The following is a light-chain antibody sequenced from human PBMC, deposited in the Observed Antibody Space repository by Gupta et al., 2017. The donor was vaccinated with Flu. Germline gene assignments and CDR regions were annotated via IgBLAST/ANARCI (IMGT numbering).Light chain of an antibody. CDR2: KDS. Sequence: SYELTQPQSVSVSSGPTATIICSGESLPKQYAYWYQQKVGQVPVVVIYKDSQRPSGIPELFSGSGSGTTVTLTISGVQAEDEADYYCQSADGSGNHVFGAGTKLTVL. CDR3: QSADGSGNHV. CDR1: SLPKQY. J-gene: IGLJ1*01. V-gene: IGLV3-25*02.